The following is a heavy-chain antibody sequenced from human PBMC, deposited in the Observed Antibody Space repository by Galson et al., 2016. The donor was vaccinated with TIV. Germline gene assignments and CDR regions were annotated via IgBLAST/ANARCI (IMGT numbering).Heavy chain of an antibody. J-gene: IGHJ4*02. CDR3: ARVYVIMSSASFDF. Sequence: SVKVSCKAFGYTFTNFYLHWVRQAPGQGPEWMGWINPDSGATKYAKKFQGRITMTRDTSISTAYLEVSRLRSDDTAIYYCARVYVIMSSASFDFWGQGTLVTVSS. CDR2: INPDSGAT. D-gene: IGHD3-16*02. CDR1: GYTFTNFY. V-gene: IGHV1-2*02.